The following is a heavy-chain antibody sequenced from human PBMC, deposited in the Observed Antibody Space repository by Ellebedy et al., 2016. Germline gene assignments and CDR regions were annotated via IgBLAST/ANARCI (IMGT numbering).Heavy chain of an antibody. J-gene: IGHJ6*02. CDR2: IKQDGSEK. D-gene: IGHD4-17*01. CDR1: GFTFSSYW. Sequence: GESLKISCAASGFTFSSYWMSWVRQAPGKGLEWVANIKQDGSEKYYVDSVKGRFTISRDNAKNSLYLQMNSLRAEDTAVYYCARDNDYGDSPYYYYYGMDVWGQGTTVTVSS. V-gene: IGHV3-7*04. CDR3: ARDNDYGDSPYYYYYGMDV.